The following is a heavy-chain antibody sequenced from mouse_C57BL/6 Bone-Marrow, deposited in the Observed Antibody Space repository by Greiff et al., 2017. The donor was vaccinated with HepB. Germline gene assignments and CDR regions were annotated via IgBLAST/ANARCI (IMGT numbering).Heavy chain of an antibody. Sequence: QVQLQQPGAELVKPGASVKLSCKASGYTFTSYWMQWVKQRPGQGLEWIGEIDPSDSYTNYNQKFKGKATLTVDTSSSTAYMQLSSVTSEDSAVYYCARSGEFFSIYYYGSSYVDYWGQGTTLTVSS. CDR3: ARSGEFFSIYYYGSSYVDY. CDR1: GYTFTSYW. J-gene: IGHJ2*01. CDR2: IDPSDSYT. D-gene: IGHD1-1*01. V-gene: IGHV1-50*01.